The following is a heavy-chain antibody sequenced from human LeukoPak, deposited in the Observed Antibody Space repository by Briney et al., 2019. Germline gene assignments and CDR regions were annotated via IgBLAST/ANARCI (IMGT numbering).Heavy chain of an antibody. CDR2: INTDGSST. J-gene: IGHJ6*04. CDR3: AREGFGGSWTDV. D-gene: IGHD6-13*01. Sequence: QPGGSLRLSCAGSGFPFSRHWMHWVRQAPGKGLVWVSRINTDGSSTTYADSVKGRFTISRDNAKNTLYLQMNSLRAEDTAVYYCAREGFGGSWTDVWGKGTTVTVSS. V-gene: IGHV3-74*01. CDR1: GFPFSRHW.